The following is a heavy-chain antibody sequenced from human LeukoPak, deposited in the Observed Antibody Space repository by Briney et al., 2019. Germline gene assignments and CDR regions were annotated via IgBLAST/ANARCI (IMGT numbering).Heavy chain of an antibody. CDR1: GGTFSSYA. CDR2: IIPIFGTA. D-gene: IGHD3-10*01. Sequence: ASVKVSCKASGGTFSSYAISWVRQAPGQGLEWMGGIIPIFGTANYAQKFQGRVTITADESTSTAYMELSSLRSEDTAVYYCARETRYGEDSGAFDIWGQGTMVTVSS. V-gene: IGHV1-69*13. CDR3: ARETRYGEDSGAFDI. J-gene: IGHJ3*02.